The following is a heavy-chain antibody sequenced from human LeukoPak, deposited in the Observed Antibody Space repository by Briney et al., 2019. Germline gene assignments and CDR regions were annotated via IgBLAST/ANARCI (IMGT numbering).Heavy chain of an antibody. D-gene: IGHD3-22*01. V-gene: IGHV4-59*01. Sequence: PSETLSLTCTVSGGTISSYYWNWIRQPPGKGLEWIGYVYYSGSTNYNPSLKSRVTISVDTSKNQFSLKLSSVTAAGTAVYYCARGSGSSGYWYWGQGTLVTVSS. CDR1: GGTISSYY. CDR2: VYYSGST. J-gene: IGHJ4*02. CDR3: ARGSGSSGYWY.